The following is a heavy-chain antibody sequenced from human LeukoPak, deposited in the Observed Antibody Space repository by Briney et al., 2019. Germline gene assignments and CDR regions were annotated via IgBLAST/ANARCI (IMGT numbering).Heavy chain of an antibody. CDR1: GGTFSSYA. CDR2: IIPIFGTA. V-gene: IGHV1-69*13. Sequence: ASVKVSCKASGGTFSSYAISWVRQAPGQGLEWMGGIIPIFGTANYAQKFQGRVTITADESTSTAYMELSSLRSEDTAVYYCARVEPDKGARGDGYNWNYWGQGTLVTVSS. CDR3: ARVEPDKGARGDGYNWNY. J-gene: IGHJ4*02. D-gene: IGHD5-24*01.